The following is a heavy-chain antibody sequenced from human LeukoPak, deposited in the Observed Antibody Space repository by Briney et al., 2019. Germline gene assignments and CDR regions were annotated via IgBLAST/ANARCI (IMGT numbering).Heavy chain of an antibody. D-gene: IGHD6-13*01. CDR3: AREEGSTWSLDY. J-gene: IGHJ4*02. CDR2: IYASGST. V-gene: IGHV4-4*07. CDR1: GGSIRSYY. Sequence: PSETLSLTCTVSGGSIRSYYWNWIRQPAGKGLEWIGRIYASGSTNYNPSLESRVTISVGTSKNQFSLKLSSVTAADTAVYYCAREEGSTWSLDYWGQGTLVTVSS.